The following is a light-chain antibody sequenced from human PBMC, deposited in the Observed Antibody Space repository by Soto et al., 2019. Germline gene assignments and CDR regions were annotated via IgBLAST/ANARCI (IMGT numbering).Light chain of an antibody. CDR3: QQASAFHLT. J-gene: IGKJ4*01. CDR1: HDISSY. V-gene: IGKV1-12*01. CDR2: SAL. Sequence: EMTQSPSSVSAYVGVTVRITCRSSHDISSYFAWYQVKPGTVPKLVIYSALSLPRGVPSMLRGTGCGTDFALTIICLQHEYFATYVCQQASAFHLTFGGGTKV.